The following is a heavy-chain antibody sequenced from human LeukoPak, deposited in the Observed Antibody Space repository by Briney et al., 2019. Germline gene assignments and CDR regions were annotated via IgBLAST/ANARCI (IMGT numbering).Heavy chain of an antibody. Sequence: GRSLRLSCAASGFTFNTDAMASVRHAPGKGLECDSCIIGKTGTTYYADSVKGRFINSRDSSKPTLYLQMNSLTAEQTAVYYCAKINSRDGYDYDSFDYWGEGTLVTVSS. J-gene: IGHJ4*02. CDR1: GFTFNTDA. D-gene: IGHD5-24*01. V-gene: IGHV3-23*01. CDR3: AKINSRDGYDYDSFDY. CDR2: IIGKTGTT.